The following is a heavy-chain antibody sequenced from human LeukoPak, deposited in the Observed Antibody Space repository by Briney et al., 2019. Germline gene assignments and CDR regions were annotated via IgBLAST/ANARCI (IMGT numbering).Heavy chain of an antibody. CDR2: MNPNSGKT. J-gene: IGHJ5*02. V-gene: IGHV1-8*01. D-gene: IGHD6-13*01. CDR1: GYTFTSYD. CDR3: ARGFGYSSSWFDP. Sequence: ASVKVSCKASGYTFTSYDIDWVGQATGQGLEGMGWMNPNSGKTGYAQKFQGRVPMTRYTSISTAYMELSSLRSEDTAVYYCARGFGYSSSWFDPWGQGTLVTVSS.